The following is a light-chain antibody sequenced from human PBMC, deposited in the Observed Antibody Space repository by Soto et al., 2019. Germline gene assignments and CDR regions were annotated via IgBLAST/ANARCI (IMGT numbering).Light chain of an antibody. J-gene: IGLJ2*01. Sequence: QSALTQPASVSGSPGQSIAISCTGTSSDVGNYNLVSWYQHHPGKAPKLIIYEVTKRPSGISNRFSGSKSDNTASLTISGLQAEDEADYYCCSYAGSGTFVVFGGGTQLTVL. V-gene: IGLV2-23*02. CDR1: SSDVGNYNL. CDR3: CSYAGSGTFVV. CDR2: EVT.